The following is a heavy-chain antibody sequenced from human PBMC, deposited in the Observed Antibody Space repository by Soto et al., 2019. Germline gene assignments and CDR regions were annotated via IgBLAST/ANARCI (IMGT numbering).Heavy chain of an antibody. CDR2: ISYDGSNK. CDR1: GFTFSSYG. D-gene: IGHD3-10*01. V-gene: IGHV3-30*18. J-gene: IGHJ6*02. Sequence: SLRLSCAASGFTFSSYGMHWVRQAPGKGLEWVAVISYDGSNKYYADSVKGRFTISRDNSKNTLYLQMNSLRAEDTAVYYCAKDGGDYYGMDVWGQGTTVTVSS. CDR3: AKDGGDYYGMDV.